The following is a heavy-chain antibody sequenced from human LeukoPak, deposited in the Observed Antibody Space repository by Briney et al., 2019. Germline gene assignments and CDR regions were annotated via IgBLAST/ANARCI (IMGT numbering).Heavy chain of an antibody. D-gene: IGHD6-19*01. J-gene: IGHJ4*02. CDR3: AKTTTGYSSGRYPGWPVDY. CDR1: GFTFGSYA. V-gene: IGHV3-23*01. Sequence: GGSLRLSCAASGFTFGSYAMYWVRQAPGKGLEWVSAISGSGGITYFADPVKGRFTISRDNSKNTVYLQMNSLRVEDTAVYYCAKTTTGYSSGRYPGWPVDYWGQGTLVTVSS. CDR2: ISGSGGIT.